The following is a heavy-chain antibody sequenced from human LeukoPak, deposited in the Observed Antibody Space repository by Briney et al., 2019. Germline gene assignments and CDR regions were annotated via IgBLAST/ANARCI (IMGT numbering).Heavy chain of an antibody. CDR2: INPSGGST. CDR3: ARDRCSSTSCYPNDP. Sequence: ASVKVSCKASGHTFTSYYMHWVRQAPGQGLEWMGIINPSGGSTSYAQKFQGRVTMARDTSTSTVYMELSSLRSEDTAVYYCARDRCSSTSCYPNDPWGQGTLVTVSS. J-gene: IGHJ5*02. V-gene: IGHV1-46*01. CDR1: GHTFTSYY. D-gene: IGHD2-2*01.